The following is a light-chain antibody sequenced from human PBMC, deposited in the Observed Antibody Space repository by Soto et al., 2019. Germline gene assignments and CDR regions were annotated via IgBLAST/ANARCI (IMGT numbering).Light chain of an antibody. CDR1: QRLSASD. CDR3: QQYGSSPLSA. Sequence: EIVLTQSPGTLSLSPGQRATLSCRASQRLSASDIAWYQQKPGQAPKFLIYGVSSRATDIPDRFSGSGSGTDFTLTISRLEPEDFAVYHCQQYGSSPLSAFGQGTRLEIK. J-gene: IGKJ5*01. CDR2: GVS. V-gene: IGKV3-20*01.